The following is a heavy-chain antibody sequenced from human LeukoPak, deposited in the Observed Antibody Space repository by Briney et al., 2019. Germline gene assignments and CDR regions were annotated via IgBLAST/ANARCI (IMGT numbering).Heavy chain of an antibody. CDR1: GFTFDDYA. CDR3: AKDRYRYSSSWYYFDY. Sequence: PGGSLRLSCAASGFTFDDYAMPWVRQAPGKGLEWVSGISWNSGSIGYADSVKGRFTISRDNAKNSLYLQMNSLRAEDTALYYCAKDRYRYSSSWYYFDYWGQGTLVTVSS. V-gene: IGHV3-9*01. J-gene: IGHJ4*02. D-gene: IGHD6-13*01. CDR2: ISWNSGSI.